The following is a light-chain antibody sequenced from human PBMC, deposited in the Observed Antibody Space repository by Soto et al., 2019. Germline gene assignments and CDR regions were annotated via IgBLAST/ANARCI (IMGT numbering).Light chain of an antibody. J-gene: IGKJ1*01. CDR3: QQYNTYSWT. CDR1: QTISSW. CDR2: KAS. Sequence: DIQMTQSSSSLSASFGDRVTITCGASQTISSWLAWYQQKPGKAPKLLIYKASTLKSGVPSRFSGSGYGTEFDLTISSLQPDDFATYYCQQYNTYSWTFGPGTKVDIK. V-gene: IGKV1-5*03.